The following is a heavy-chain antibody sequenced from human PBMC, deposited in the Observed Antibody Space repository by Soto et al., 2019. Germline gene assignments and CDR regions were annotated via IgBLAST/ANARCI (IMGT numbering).Heavy chain of an antibody. CDR1: GGTFSSYA. J-gene: IGHJ6*02. V-gene: IGHV1-69*06. CDR2: IIPIFGTA. D-gene: IGHD6-13*01. CDR3: ATEGRWYVGYYYYGMDV. Sequence: ASVKVSCKASGGTFSSYAISWVRQAPGQGLEWMGGIIPIFGTANYAQKFQGRVTITEDTSTDTAYMELSSLRSEDTAVYYCATEGRWYVGYYYYGMDVWGQGTTVTVSS.